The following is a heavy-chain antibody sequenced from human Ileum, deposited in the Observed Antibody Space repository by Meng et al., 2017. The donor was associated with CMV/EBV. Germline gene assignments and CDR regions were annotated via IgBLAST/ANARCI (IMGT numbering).Heavy chain of an antibody. D-gene: IGHD2-2*01. CDR1: GGSISGYY. Sequence: VHLRGSGQGLVKPWATLSPTWTVSGGSISGYYWSWIRQPATKGLEWIGRVYSSGSTDYNPSLQSRVTMSVDTSKNQFSLKLSSVTAADTAVYYCARGSSSWAFDYWGQGTLVTVSS. J-gene: IGHJ4*02. CDR2: VYSSGST. CDR3: ARGSSSWAFDY. V-gene: IGHV4-4*07.